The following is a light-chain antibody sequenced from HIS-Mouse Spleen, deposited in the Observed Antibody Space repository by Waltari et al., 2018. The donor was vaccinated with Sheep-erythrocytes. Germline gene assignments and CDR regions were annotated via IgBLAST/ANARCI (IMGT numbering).Light chain of an antibody. CDR1: SSDVGSYNL. V-gene: IGLV2-23*01. CDR2: EGS. Sequence: QSALTQPASVSGSPGQSITISCTGTSSDVGSYNLVSLYQQHPGKAPKLMIYEGSKPPSGVSNRFSGSKSGNTAYLTISGLQAEDEADYYCCSYAGSSTPWVFGGGTKLTVL. CDR3: CSYAGSSTPWV. J-gene: IGLJ3*02.